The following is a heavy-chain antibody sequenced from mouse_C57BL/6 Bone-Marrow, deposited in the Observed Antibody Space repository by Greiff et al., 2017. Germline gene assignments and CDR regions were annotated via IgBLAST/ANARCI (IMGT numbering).Heavy chain of an antibody. Sequence: VQLQESGPGLVAPSQSLSITCTVSGFSLTSYGVSWVRQPPGKGLEWLGVIWGDGSTNYHSALISRLSISKDNSKSQVFLKLNSLQTDDTATYYGAKSSTTVVPAYWYFDVWGTGTTVTVSS. D-gene: IGHD1-1*01. CDR3: AKSSTTVVPAYWYFDV. CDR2: IWGDGST. V-gene: IGHV2-3*01. CDR1: GFSLTSYG. J-gene: IGHJ1*03.